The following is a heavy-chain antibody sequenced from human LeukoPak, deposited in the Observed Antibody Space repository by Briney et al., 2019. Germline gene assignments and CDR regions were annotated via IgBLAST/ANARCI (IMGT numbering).Heavy chain of an antibody. V-gene: IGHV3-30*18. CDR3: AKGSPAACFDY. CDR1: GFTFSSYG. CDR2: ISYDGSNK. J-gene: IGHJ4*02. D-gene: IGHD6-13*01. Sequence: TGGSLRLSCAASGFTFSSYGMDWVRQAPGKGLGWVTVISYDGSNKYYADSVKGRFTISRDNSKHTLYLQMNSLRAEDTAGYYRAKGSPAACFDYWGQGTLVTVSS.